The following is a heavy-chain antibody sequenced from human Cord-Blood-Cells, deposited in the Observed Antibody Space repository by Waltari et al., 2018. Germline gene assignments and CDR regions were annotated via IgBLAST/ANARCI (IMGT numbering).Heavy chain of an antibody. CDR3: ARVDYSSSSRWFDP. Sequence: QVQLVQSGAEVKKPGAAVKVSCKASGYTFTGYYMHWVRPAPGQGLEWMGWINPNSGGTNYAQKFQGRVTMTRDTSISTAYMELSRLRSDDTAVYYCARVDYSSSSRWFDPWGQGTLVTVSS. CDR1: GYTFTGYY. V-gene: IGHV1-2*02. D-gene: IGHD6-6*01. J-gene: IGHJ5*02. CDR2: INPNSGGT.